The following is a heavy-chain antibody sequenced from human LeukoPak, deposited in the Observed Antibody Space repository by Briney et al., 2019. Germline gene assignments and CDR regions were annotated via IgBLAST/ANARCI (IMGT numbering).Heavy chain of an antibody. CDR3: AREPYDSVWGSYRSQYYFDY. V-gene: IGHV6-1*01. CDR1: GDSVSSNSAA. Sequence: SQTLSLTCAISGDSVSSNSAAWNWIRQPPSRGLEWLGRTYYRSKWYTDYAVSLKSRMTIDPDTSKNQFSLHLNSVTPDDTAVYYCAREPYDSVWGSYRSQYYFDYWGQGTLVTVSS. J-gene: IGHJ4*02. CDR2: TYYRSKWYT. D-gene: IGHD3-16*02.